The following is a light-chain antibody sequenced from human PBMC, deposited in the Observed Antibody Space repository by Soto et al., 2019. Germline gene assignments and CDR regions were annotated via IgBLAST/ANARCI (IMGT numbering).Light chain of an antibody. V-gene: IGKV3-20*01. CDR2: NSS. CDR1: QSVRSNY. Sequence: EIVLTQSPGTLSLSPGERATLSCRASQSVRSNYLAWYQQKPGQTPRLLIYNSSTRATDIPDRFSSSGSGTDFTITISRLEPEDFALYYYHQYRDLPQTFGQGTQVEIK. CDR3: HQYRDLPQT. J-gene: IGKJ1*01.